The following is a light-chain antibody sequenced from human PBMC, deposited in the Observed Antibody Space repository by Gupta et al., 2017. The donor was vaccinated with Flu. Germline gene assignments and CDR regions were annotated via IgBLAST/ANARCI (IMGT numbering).Light chain of an antibody. CDR2: DND. CDR3: GTWDTSLSGGV. Sequence: QSVLTQPPSVSAAPGHTVSISCSGSTSNIANNYVSWYQQFPGTAPKLLIYDNDKRLPGVSDRFFGSKSGPSATLGITGLQAGDEATYYCGTWDTSLSGGVFGRGTNLTVL. V-gene: IGLV1-51*01. J-gene: IGLJ3*02. CDR1: TSNIANNY.